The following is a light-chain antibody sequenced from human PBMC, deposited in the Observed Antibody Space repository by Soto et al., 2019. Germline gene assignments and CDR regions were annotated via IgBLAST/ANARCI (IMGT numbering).Light chain of an antibody. CDR3: QQSYSTLALT. V-gene: IGKV1-39*01. CDR1: QSISSY. CDR2: AAS. Sequence: DLQMTQSPSSLSASVGDRVTITCRASQSISSYLNWYQQKPGKAPKLLIYAASSLQSGVPSRFSGSGSGTDFTLTISSLQPEDSATYYCQQSYSTLALTFGGGTKVEIK. J-gene: IGKJ4*01.